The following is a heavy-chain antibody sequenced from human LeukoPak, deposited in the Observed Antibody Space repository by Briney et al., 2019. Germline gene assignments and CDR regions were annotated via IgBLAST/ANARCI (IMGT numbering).Heavy chain of an antibody. J-gene: IGHJ4*02. CDR1: GFTLSSYS. V-gene: IGHV3-21*01. Sequence: GGSLRLSCAASGFTLSSYSMNWVRQAPGKGLEWVSSISSSSSYIYYADSVKGRFTISRDNAKNSLYLQMNSPRAEDTAVYYCARAGGDYFDYWGQGALVTVSS. CDR2: ISSSSSYI. D-gene: IGHD1-14*01. CDR3: ARAGGDYFDY.